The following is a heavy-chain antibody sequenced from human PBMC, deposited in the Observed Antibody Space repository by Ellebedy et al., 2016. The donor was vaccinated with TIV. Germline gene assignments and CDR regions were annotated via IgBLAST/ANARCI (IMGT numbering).Heavy chain of an antibody. Sequence: MPSETLSLTCTVSGASSSSKFWSWVRQPPGKGLEWIGYISSSGSSGSTNYNPSLKSRVTISVDTSKNQFSLKLSSVTAADTAVYYCARQGRYSSSWPPYLFDCWGQGTLVTVSS. CDR3: ARQGRYSSSWPPYLFDC. J-gene: IGHJ4*02. V-gene: IGHV4-4*08. D-gene: IGHD6-13*01. CDR2: ISSSGSSGST. CDR1: GASSSSKF.